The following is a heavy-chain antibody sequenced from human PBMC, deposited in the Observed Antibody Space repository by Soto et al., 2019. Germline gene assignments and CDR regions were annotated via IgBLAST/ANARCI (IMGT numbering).Heavy chain of an antibody. CDR1: GYSFTSYW. D-gene: IGHD3-16*02. CDR3: ARCMITFGGGIVAGGMDV. V-gene: IGHV5-51*01. J-gene: IGHJ6*02. Sequence: GESLKISCKGSGYSFTSYWIGWVRQMPGKGLEWMGIIYPGDSDTRYSPSFQGQVTISADKSISTAYLQWSSLKASDTAMYYCARCMITFGGGIVAGGMDVWGQGTTVTVSS. CDR2: IYPGDSDT.